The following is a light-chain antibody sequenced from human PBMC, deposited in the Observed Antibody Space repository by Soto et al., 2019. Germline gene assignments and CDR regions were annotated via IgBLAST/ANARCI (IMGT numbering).Light chain of an antibody. CDR3: QQYNSYPLT. J-gene: IGKJ3*01. Sequence: DIEMTQSPSTLSASVGDRVTITCRASQSVSSWLAWYQQKPGKAPKLLIHKASSLESGVPSRFSGSGSGTEFTLTISSLQPDDFGSYYCQQYNSYPLTIGPGTKVDVK. V-gene: IGKV1-5*03. CDR1: QSVSSW. CDR2: KAS.